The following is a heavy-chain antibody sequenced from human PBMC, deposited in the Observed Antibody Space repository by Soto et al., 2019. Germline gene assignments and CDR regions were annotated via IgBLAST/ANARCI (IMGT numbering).Heavy chain of an antibody. CDR1: GYAFTSYW. J-gene: IGHJ5*02. CDR3: ARGYCTTSICDPWYDP. CDR2: IYPGDSDT. V-gene: IGHV5-51*01. Sequence: PGASLKISCTGWGYAFTSYWIAWVRQMPGKSLEWMGLIYPGDSDTRSGPSFQGHVTLSAGKSLTTAWLQKSSLKASDTAIYYCARGYCTTSICDPWYDPWGQGTLVTVSS. D-gene: IGHD2-8*01.